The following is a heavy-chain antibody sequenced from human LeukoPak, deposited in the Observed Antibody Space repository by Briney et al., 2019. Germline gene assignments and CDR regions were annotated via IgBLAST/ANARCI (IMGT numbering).Heavy chain of an antibody. CDR2: ISGTSYSI. Sequence: PGGSLRLSCVASGFTFSSYSMNWFRQAPGKGLEWVSYISGTSYSIYYADSVKGRFPISRDNAKNSMYLQMNSLRDEDTAVYFCARDDDMFTDYTHGDYWGQGTLVTVSS. V-gene: IGHV3-48*02. D-gene: IGHD3-9*01. J-gene: IGHJ4*02. CDR1: GFTFSSYS. CDR3: ARDDDMFTDYTHGDY.